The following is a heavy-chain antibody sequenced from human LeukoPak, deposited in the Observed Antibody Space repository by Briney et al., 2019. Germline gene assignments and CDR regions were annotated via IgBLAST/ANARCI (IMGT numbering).Heavy chain of an antibody. CDR1: GGSISSSSYY. V-gene: IGHV4-39*07. CDR3: ASVGLGGYCSSTSCYNFDY. D-gene: IGHD2-2*02. Sequence: SETLSLTCTVSGGSISSSSYYWGWIRQPPGKGLEWIGSIYYSGSTYYNPSLKSRVTISVDTSMNQFSLKLSSVTAADTAVYYCASVGLGGYCSSTSCYNFDYWGQGTLVTVSS. J-gene: IGHJ4*02. CDR2: IYYSGST.